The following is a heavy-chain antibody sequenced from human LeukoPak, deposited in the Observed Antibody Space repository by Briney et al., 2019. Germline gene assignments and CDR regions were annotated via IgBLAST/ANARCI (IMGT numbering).Heavy chain of an antibody. V-gene: IGHV1-69*04. J-gene: IGHJ4*02. CDR1: GGTFSSYA. Sequence: ASVKVSCKASGGTFSSYAISWVRQAPGQELEWMGRIIPILGIANYAQKFQGRVTITADKSTSTAYMELSSLRSEDTAVYYCAREPVGDMIVAWFDYWGQGTLVTVSS. CDR3: AREPVGDMIVAWFDY. CDR2: IIPILGIA. D-gene: IGHD3-22*01.